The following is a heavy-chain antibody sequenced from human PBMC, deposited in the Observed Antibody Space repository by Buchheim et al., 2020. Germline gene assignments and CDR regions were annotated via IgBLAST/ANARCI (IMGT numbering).Heavy chain of an antibody. CDR2: IYHSGST. CDR3: ARVVLTRDSSRPGRGGYFDY. CDR1: GGSISSSNW. V-gene: IGHV4-4*02. D-gene: IGHD6-13*01. Sequence: QVQLQESGPGLVKPSGTLSLTCAVSGGSISSSNWWSWVRQPPGKGLEWIGEIYHSGSTNYNPSLKSRVTISVDKSKNTFSLKLSSVTAADTAVYYCARVVLTRDSSRPGRGGYFDYWGQGTL. J-gene: IGHJ4*02.